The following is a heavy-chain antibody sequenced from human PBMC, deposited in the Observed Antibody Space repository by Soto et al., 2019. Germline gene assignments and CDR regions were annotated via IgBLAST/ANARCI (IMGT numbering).Heavy chain of an antibody. D-gene: IGHD5-18*01. CDR2: IYHSGST. Sequence: SETLSLTCTVSGGSIISGGYYWSWIRQHPGKGLEWIGYIYHSGSTYYNPPLKSRVTISADTSKNQFSLQLSSVTAADTAVYYCARSSDTAMGDFDYWGQGILVTVSS. CDR3: ARSSDTAMGDFDY. J-gene: IGHJ4*02. CDR1: GGSIISGGYY. V-gene: IGHV4-31*03.